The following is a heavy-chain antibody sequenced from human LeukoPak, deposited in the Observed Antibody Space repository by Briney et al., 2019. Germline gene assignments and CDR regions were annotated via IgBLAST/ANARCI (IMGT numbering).Heavy chain of an antibody. CDR2: ISGVGDNT. J-gene: IGHJ4*02. CDR1: GFTFDDYA. CDR3: AKGGLSGGSDY. D-gene: IGHD1-26*01. Sequence: GGSLSLSCEASGFTFDDYAMHWVRHAPGKGLKWVSLISGVGDNTYYAECVRGRFTISRDNSKNSLYLQMSSLRTEDTALYYCAKGGLSGGSDYWGQGTLVIVSS. V-gene: IGHV3-43*02.